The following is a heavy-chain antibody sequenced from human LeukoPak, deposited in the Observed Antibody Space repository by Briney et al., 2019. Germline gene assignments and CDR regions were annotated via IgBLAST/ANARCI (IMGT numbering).Heavy chain of an antibody. J-gene: IGHJ4*02. V-gene: IGHV4-39*01. Sequence: SETLSLTCTVSGGSISSNSYYWGWIRQPPGMGLEWIGNIYYSGSTYYNPSLKSRVTISVDTSKNHFSLKLSSVTAADTAVYYCARRGTYYYDSSGRAYYWGQGTLVTVSS. CDR1: GGSISSNSYY. D-gene: IGHD3-22*01. CDR3: ARRGTYYYDSSGRAYY. CDR2: IYYSGST.